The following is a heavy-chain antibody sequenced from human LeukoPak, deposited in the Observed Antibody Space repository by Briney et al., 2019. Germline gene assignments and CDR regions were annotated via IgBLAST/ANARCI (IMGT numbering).Heavy chain of an antibody. CDR2: IYSGGST. V-gene: IGHV3-53*01. J-gene: IGHJ6*02. CDR3: ARLDPHYYYGMDV. Sequence: GGSLRLSCAASGFTVSSNYMSWVRQAPGKGLEWVSVIYSGGSTYYADSVKGRFTISRDNSKNTPYLQMNSLRAEDTAVYYCARLDPHYYYGMDVWGQGTTVTVSS. CDR1: GFTVSSNY.